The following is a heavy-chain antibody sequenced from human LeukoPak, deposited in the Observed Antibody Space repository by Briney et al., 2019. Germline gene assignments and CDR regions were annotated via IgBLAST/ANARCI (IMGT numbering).Heavy chain of an antibody. Sequence: GGSLRLSCAASGFTFSSYSMNWVRQAPGKGLEWVSSISSSSSYIYYADSVKGRFTISRDNAKNSLYLQMNSLRAEDTAVYYCARGGGYYDSSGYARSIWGQGTMVTVSS. J-gene: IGHJ3*02. D-gene: IGHD3-22*01. CDR3: ARGGGYYDSSGYARSI. CDR2: ISSSSSYI. V-gene: IGHV3-21*01. CDR1: GFTFSSYS.